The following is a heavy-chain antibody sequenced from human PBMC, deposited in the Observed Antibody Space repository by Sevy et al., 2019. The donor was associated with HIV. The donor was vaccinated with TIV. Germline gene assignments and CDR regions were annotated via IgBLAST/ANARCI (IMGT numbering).Heavy chain of an antibody. CDR1: GFTFRNFG. V-gene: IGHV3-30*03. CDR2: VSYDGSSI. D-gene: IGHD3-10*01. Sequence: GGSLRLSCVGSGFTFRNFGVHWLRQAPGKGLEWLSVVSYDGSSIYYVDSVKGRFIVSRDNSKNTRYLQMNSLRTEDTAVYYCARGGSGDYYYYGVDVWGQGTTVTVSS. J-gene: IGHJ6*02. CDR3: ARGGSGDYYYYGVDV.